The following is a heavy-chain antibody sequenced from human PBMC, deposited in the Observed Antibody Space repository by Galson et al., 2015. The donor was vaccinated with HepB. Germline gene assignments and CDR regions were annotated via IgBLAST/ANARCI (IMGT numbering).Heavy chain of an antibody. CDR2: ISSKANSDAT. V-gene: IGHV3-73*01. Sequence: SLRLSCAASGFTFSGSAMHWVRQASGKGLEWVGRISSKANSDATADSASGRGSFSISRDESKNTAYLHINSVENEDTDVCDCTRHDREYYMGVWGKGTTVTVSS. CDR3: TRHDREYYMGV. CDR1: GFTFSGSA. J-gene: IGHJ6*03.